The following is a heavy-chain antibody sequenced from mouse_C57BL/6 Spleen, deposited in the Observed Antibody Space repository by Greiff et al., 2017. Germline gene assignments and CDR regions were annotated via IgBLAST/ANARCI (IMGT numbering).Heavy chain of an antibody. CDR3: AGDYYGRASGAMDY. CDR1: GYTFTDYY. J-gene: IGHJ4*01. V-gene: IGHV1-26*01. Sequence: VQLQQSGPELVKPGASVKISCKASGYTFTDYYMNWVKQSHGKSLEWIGDINPNNGGTSYNQKFKGKATLTVDKSSSTAYMELRSLTSEDSAVYYCAGDYYGRASGAMDYWGQGTSVTVSS. D-gene: IGHD1-1*01. CDR2: INPNNGGT.